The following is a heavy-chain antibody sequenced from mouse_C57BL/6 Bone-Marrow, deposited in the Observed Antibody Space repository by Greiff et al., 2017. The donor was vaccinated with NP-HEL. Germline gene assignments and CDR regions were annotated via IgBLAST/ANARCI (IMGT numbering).Heavy chain of an antibody. CDR1: GYTFTSYW. V-gene: IGHV1-61*01. CDR3: ARGGPHYCGSSDWDFDV. J-gene: IGHJ1*03. D-gene: IGHD1-1*01. CDR2: IYPSDSET. Sequence: QVQLQQPGAELVRPGSSVKLSCKASGYTFTSYWMDWVKQRPGQGLEWIGNIYPSDSETHYNQKFKDKATLTVDKSSSTAYMRLSSLTSEDSAVYYCARGGPHYCGSSDWDFDVWGTGTTVTASS.